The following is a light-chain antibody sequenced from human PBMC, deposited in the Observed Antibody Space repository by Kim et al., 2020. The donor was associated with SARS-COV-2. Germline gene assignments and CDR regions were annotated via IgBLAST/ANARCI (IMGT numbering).Light chain of an antibody. CDR2: EVR. V-gene: IGLV2-8*01. CDR3: SSYAGSNNVV. J-gene: IGLJ2*01. CDR1: SSDVGDEND. Sequence: GQSVTSSGTGTSSDVGDENDVSWFQQHPGKAPKLMIYEVRQRPSGVPDRFSGSKSGNTAFLTVSGLRAEDEAGYYCSSYAGSNNVVFGGGTQLTVL.